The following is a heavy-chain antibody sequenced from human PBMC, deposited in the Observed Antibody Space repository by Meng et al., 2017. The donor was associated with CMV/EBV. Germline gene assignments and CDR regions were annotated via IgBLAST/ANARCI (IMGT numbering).Heavy chain of an antibody. CDR2: ISAYNGNT. CDR1: GYTFTSYG. CDR3: ARDVRYAAAGLRTFDY. J-gene: IGHJ4*02. V-gene: IGHV1-18*01. D-gene: IGHD6-13*01. Sequence: ASVKVSCKASGYTFTSYGISWVRQAPGQGLEWMGWISAYNGNTNYAQKLQGRVTMTTDTSTSTAYMELRSLRSDDTAAYYCARDVRYAAAGLRTFDYWGQGTLVTVSS.